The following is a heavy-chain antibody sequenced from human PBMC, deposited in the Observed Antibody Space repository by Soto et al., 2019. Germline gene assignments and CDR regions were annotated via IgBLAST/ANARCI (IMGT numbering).Heavy chain of an antibody. CDR1: GFTFGDYA. CDR3: ARYSGWYSYNWFDP. CDR2: IRSKAYGGTT. J-gene: IGHJ5*02. D-gene: IGHD6-19*01. Sequence: GGSLRLSCTASGFTFGDYAMSWVRQAPGKGLEWVGFIRSKAYGGTTEYAASVKGRFTISRDNAENSVYLQMSSLRGEDTAMYYCARYSGWYSYNWFDPWGQGTLVTVSS. V-gene: IGHV3-49*04.